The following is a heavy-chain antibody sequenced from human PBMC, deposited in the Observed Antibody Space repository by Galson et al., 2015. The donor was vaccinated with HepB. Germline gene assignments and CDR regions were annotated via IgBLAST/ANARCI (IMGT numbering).Heavy chain of an antibody. J-gene: IGHJ4*02. V-gene: IGHV1-69*05. CDR2: IIPIFGTA. CDR3: ARVKQVSSSEY. Sequence: SVRLSCTASGCTFSNYAISWVRQAPGQGLEWMGGIIPIFGTANYAQKVQGRVTITTDESTSTDYMELNSLRSEDTAVYYCARVKQVSSSEYWGQGTLVTVSS. CDR1: GCTFSNYA. D-gene: IGHD6-6*01.